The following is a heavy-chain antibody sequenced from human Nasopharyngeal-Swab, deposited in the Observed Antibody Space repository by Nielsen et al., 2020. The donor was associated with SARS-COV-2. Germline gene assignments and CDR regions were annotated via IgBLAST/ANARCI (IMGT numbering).Heavy chain of an antibody. V-gene: IGHV4-59*01. CDR2: IYYRGST. CDR1: GGSICSYY. J-gene: IGHJ4*02. CDR3: ARFWYGSGSYYPHFDY. Sequence: SETLSLTCTVSGGSICSYYWSCIRQPPGKGLEWIGYIYYRGSTNYNPSLKSRVTISVDTSKNQFSLKLSSVTAADTAVYYWARFWYGSGSYYPHFDYWGKGTLVTVSS. D-gene: IGHD3-10*01.